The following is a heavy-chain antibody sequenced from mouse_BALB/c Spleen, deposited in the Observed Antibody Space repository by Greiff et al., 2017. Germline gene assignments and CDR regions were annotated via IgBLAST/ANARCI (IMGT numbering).Heavy chain of an antibody. Sequence: VKLMESGAELVRPGASVKLSCKAWGYTFTDYEMHWVKQTPVHGLEWIGAIHPGSGGTASNQKFKGKATLTADKSSSTAYMELSSLTSEDAAVYYCTREGDYDYDGWYFDDWGAGTTVTVSS. D-gene: IGHD2-4*01. CDR2: IHPGSGGT. CDR1: GYTFTDYE. J-gene: IGHJ1*01. V-gene: IGHV1-15*01. CDR3: TREGDYDYDGWYFDD.